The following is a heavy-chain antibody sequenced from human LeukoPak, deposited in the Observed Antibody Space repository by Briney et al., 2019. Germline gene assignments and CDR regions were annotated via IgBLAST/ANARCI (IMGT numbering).Heavy chain of an antibody. J-gene: IGHJ5*02. CDR1: GFTFSTSW. V-gene: IGHV3-7*01. Sequence: GGSLRLSCEASGFTFSTSWMSWVRQAPGMGLECVALINEDGTKKYYGDPVQGRFTVSRDNARNSIYLHMNSLRDDDTAVYFCAKEGPRVSHKAGDWFDPWGQGSLVTVS. CDR2: INEDGTKK. D-gene: IGHD5/OR15-5a*01. CDR3: AKEGPRVSHKAGDWFDP.